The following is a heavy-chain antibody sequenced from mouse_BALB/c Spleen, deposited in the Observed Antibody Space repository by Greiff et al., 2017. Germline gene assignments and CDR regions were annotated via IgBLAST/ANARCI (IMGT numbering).Heavy chain of an antibody. J-gene: IGHJ4*01. Sequence: VQLKESGGGLVQPGGSLKLSCAASGFTFSDYYMYWVRQTPEKRLEWVATISDGGSYTYYPDSVKGRFTISRDNAKNNLYLQMSSLKSEDTAMYYCAKIGDYDGNYYAMDYWGQGTSVTVSS. V-gene: IGHV5-4*02. D-gene: IGHD2-4*01. CDR3: AKIGDYDGNYYAMDY. CDR1: GFTFSDYY. CDR2: ISDGGSYT.